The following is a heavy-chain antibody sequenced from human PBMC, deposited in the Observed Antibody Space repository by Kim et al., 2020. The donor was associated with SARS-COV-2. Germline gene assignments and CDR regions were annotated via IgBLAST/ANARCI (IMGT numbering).Heavy chain of an antibody. CDR3: ARDGTTRNGGYYFDY. Sequence: KFQGRVTITRETSASTVYMELSSLRSEDTAVYYCARDGTTRNGGYYFDYWGQGALVTVSS. J-gene: IGHJ4*02. D-gene: IGHD1-1*01. V-gene: IGHV1-3*01.